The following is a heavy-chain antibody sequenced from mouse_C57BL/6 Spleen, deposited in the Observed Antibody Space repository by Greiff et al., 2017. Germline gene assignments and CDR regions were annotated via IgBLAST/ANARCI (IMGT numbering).Heavy chain of an antibody. D-gene: IGHD2-1*01. J-gene: IGHJ2*01. V-gene: IGHV5-17*01. CDR1: GFTFSDYG. CDR3: ARKHLLWSFDY. Sequence: DVMLVESGGGLVKPGGSLKLSCEASGFTFSDYGMHWVRQAPEKGLEWVAYISSGSSTIYYADTVKGRFTISRDNAKNTLFLQMTSLRSEDTAMYYCARKHLLWSFDYWGQGTTLTVSS. CDR2: ISSGSSTI.